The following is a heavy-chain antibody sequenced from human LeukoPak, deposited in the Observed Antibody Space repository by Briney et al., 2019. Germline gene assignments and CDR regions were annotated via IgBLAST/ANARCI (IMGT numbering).Heavy chain of an antibody. CDR2: ITTGDGNT. V-gene: IGHV3-23*01. CDR3: AKDGGLWVSAHWGDS. Sequence: GGSLRLSCTASGFTFSSYTMTWVRQAPGKGLKWVSTITTGDGNTYYADSVKGRFTVSRDDSKNTLYQQMNSLRAEDTAVYYCAKDGGLWVSAHWGDSWGRGTLVTVSS. J-gene: IGHJ4*02. D-gene: IGHD7-27*01. CDR1: GFTFSSYT.